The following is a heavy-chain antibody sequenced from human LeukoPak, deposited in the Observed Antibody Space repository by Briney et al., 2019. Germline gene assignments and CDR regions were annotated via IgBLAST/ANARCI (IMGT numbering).Heavy chain of an antibody. CDR2: IGTAGEI. V-gene: IGHV3-13*01. D-gene: IGHD6-13*01. Sequence: GGSLRLSCAASGFTFSSYDIHWVCQATGKGLDWVSGIGTAGEIYYPGSVKGRFTISRENAKNSLYLQMNSLRAGDTAVYYCARAAYSSTWYSRYFDLWGRGTLVTVSS. J-gene: IGHJ2*01. CDR1: GFTFSSYD. CDR3: ARAAYSSTWYSRYFDL.